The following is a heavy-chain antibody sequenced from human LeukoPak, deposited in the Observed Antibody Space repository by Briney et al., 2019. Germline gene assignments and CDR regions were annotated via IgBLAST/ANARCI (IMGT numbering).Heavy chain of an antibody. CDR3: ATQRDSSSATFDY. D-gene: IGHD6-6*01. Sequence: ASVKVSCKASGYTFTGYYMHWVRQAPGQGLEWMGWINPNSGGTKYAQNFQGRVTMTSDTSISTAYMDLSRLRSDDTAVYYCATQRDSSSATFDYWGQGTLVTVSS. J-gene: IGHJ4*02. CDR2: INPNSGGT. CDR1: GYTFTGYY. V-gene: IGHV1-2*02.